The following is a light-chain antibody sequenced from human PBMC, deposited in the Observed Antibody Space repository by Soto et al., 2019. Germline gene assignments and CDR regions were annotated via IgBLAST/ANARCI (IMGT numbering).Light chain of an antibody. CDR1: QSVSGW. V-gene: IGKV1-5*01. CDR3: QQYTNTNTPWM. J-gene: IGKJ1*01. CDR2: DAS. Sequence: DIQLTQCHSTLSASLGDIVPVSWGASQSVSGWFAWYQQNTGEATKLLIYDASALPRGVPSRLSGSGSGKEFTLIISGLQTDDSATYYCQQYTNTNTPWMFGQGTKVDIK.